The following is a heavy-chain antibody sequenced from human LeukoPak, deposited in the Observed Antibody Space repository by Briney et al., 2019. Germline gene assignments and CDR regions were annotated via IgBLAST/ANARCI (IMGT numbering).Heavy chain of an antibody. CDR1: GYTFTSYY. Sequence: ASVKVSCKASGYTFTSYYMHWVRQAPGQGLEWMGIINPSGGSTSYAQKFQGRVTMTRDTSTSTVYMELSRLRSEDTAVYYCARDLANFGGGPKNFDYWGQGTLVTVSS. CDR2: INPSGGST. J-gene: IGHJ4*02. V-gene: IGHV1-46*01. D-gene: IGHD4-23*01. CDR3: ARDLANFGGGPKNFDY.